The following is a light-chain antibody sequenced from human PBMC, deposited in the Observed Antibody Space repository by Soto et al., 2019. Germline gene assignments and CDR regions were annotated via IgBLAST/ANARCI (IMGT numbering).Light chain of an antibody. Sequence: EIVLTQSPATLSLSPVERATLSCRASQSVGSYLAWYQQKPGQAPRLLIYYASNRATGIPARFSGSGYGTGLTLTIRTLEHEAFAVYFCQQRSNWPPLTFGPGTKVDIK. J-gene: IGKJ3*01. V-gene: IGKV3-11*01. CDR2: YAS. CDR1: QSVGSY. CDR3: QQRSNWPPLT.